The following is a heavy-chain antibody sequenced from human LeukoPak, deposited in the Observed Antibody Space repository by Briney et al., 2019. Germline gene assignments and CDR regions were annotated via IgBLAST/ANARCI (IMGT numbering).Heavy chain of an antibody. CDR3: AKANWVSNADAVW. D-gene: IGHD1-1*01. J-gene: IGHJ4*02. V-gene: IGHV3-23*01. CDR1: GFSFTNYA. Sequence: RGSLRLSCAASGFSFTNYAMSWVRQAPARGPEWASRIRGGGGTFYADSVKGRFTLSRDDSRNTVYLQLNNLRVEDTAIYYCAKANWVSNADAVWWGQGTHVTVSS. CDR2: IRGGGGT.